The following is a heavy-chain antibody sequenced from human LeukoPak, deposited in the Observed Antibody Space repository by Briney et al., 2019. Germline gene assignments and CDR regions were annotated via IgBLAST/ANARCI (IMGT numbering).Heavy chain of an antibody. CDR1: GFTVSAAW. CDR2: IKRKTDGGTT. J-gene: IGHJ4*02. D-gene: IGHD3-10*01. CDR3: TTGKLHTIPGFDY. Sequence: PGGSLRLSCATSGFTVSAAWMTWVRQAPGKGLEWVGRIKRKTDGGTTDYAVPVKGRFTISRDDSKNTLYLQMNSLKTEDTAVYYCTTGKLHTIPGFDYWGQGTLVTVSS. V-gene: IGHV3-15*01.